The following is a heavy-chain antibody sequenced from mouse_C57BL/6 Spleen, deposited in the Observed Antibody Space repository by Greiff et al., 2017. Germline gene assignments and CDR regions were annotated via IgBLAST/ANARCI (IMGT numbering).Heavy chain of an antibody. J-gene: IGHJ2*01. V-gene: IGHV1-59*01. CDR3: ARGEGYGSIFDY. CDR1: GYTFTSYW. D-gene: IGHD1-1*01. CDR2: IDPSDSYT. Sequence: QVQLQQPGAELVRPGTSVKLSCKASGYTFTSYWMHWVKQRPGQGLEWIGVIDPSDSYTNYNHKFKGKATLTVDTSSSTAYMQLSSLTSEDSAVYYCARGEGYGSIFDYWGQGTTLTVSS.